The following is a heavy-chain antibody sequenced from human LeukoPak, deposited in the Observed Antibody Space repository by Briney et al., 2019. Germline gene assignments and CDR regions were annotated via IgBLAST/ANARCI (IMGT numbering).Heavy chain of an antibody. CDR1: GGTFSSYA. CDR3: ARGPYGSGSYSNNYYYYYMDV. J-gene: IGHJ6*03. Sequence: SVKVSCKASGGTFSSYAISWVRQAPGQGLEWMGGIIPIFGTANYAQKFQGRVTITADKSTSTAYMKLSSLRSEDTAVYYCARGPYGSGSYSNNYYYYYMDVWGKGTTVTVSS. CDR2: IIPIFGTA. V-gene: IGHV1-69*06. D-gene: IGHD3-10*01.